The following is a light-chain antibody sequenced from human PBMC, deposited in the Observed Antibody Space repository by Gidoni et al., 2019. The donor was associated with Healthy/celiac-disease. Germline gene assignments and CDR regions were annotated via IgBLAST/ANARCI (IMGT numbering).Light chain of an antibody. Sequence: QSALTHPASVSGSPGQSITISCTGTSSDVGSYNLVSWYQQHPGKAPKLMIYEGSKRPSGVSNRFSGSKSGNTASRTISGLQAEDEADYYCCSYAGSSTYVFGTGTKVTVL. V-gene: IGLV2-23*01. CDR3: CSYAGSSTYV. CDR1: SSDVGSYNL. CDR2: EGS. J-gene: IGLJ1*01.